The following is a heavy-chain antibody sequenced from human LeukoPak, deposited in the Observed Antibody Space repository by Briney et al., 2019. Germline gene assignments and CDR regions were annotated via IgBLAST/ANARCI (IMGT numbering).Heavy chain of an antibody. CDR2: IYYSGST. V-gene: IGHV4-59*01. CDR3: ARGKIAVAGKPFDY. J-gene: IGHJ4*02. Sequence: SETLSLTCTVSGGSISSYYWSRIRQPPGKGLEWIGYIYYSGSTNYNPSLKSRVTISVDTSKNQFSLKLSSVTAADTAVYYCARGKIAVAGKPFDYWGQGTLVTVSS. D-gene: IGHD6-19*01. CDR1: GGSISSYY.